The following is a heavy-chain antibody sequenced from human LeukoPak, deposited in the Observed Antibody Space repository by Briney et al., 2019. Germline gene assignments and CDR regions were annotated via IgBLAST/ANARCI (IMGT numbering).Heavy chain of an antibody. CDR1: GFIFSNYW. CDR2: IKQDGSEK. CDR3: ARAKVSDY. J-gene: IGHJ4*02. V-gene: IGHV3-7*01. Sequence: PPGGSLRLSCAASGFIFSNYWMSWVRQAPGKGLEWVANIKQDGSEKFYVDSVKGRFTISRDNAKNSLYLQMNSLRAEDTAVYCCARAKVSDYWGQGTLVTVSS. D-gene: IGHD1-14*01.